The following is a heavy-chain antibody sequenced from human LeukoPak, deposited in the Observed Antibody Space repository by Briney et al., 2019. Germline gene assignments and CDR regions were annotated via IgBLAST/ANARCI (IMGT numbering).Heavy chain of an antibody. V-gene: IGHV1-2*02. D-gene: IGHD2-21*01. J-gene: IGHJ4*02. Sequence: ASVKVSCKASRYTFTGYYMHWVRQAPGQGLEWMGWINPNSGGTNYAQKFQGRVTMTRDTSISTAYMELSRLRSDDTAVYYCARRGVVVIATDYFYYFDYWGQGTLVTVSS. CDR3: ARRGVVVIATDYFYYFDY. CDR1: RYTFTGYY. CDR2: INPNSGGT.